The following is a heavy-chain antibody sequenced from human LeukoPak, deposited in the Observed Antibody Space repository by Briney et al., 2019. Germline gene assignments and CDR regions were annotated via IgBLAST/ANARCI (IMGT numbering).Heavy chain of an antibody. Sequence: PGGSLRLSCAASGFTFSKCAMTWVRQAPGKGLEWVSTISGSGGSTYYADFVKGRVTISRDNSNNTVSLQMSSLRAEDTGMYYCAKSFGGSYYGSYFDSWGQGILVTVSS. J-gene: IGHJ4*02. CDR2: ISGSGGST. CDR1: GFTFSKCA. D-gene: IGHD1-26*01. CDR3: AKSFGGSYYGSYFDS. V-gene: IGHV3-23*01.